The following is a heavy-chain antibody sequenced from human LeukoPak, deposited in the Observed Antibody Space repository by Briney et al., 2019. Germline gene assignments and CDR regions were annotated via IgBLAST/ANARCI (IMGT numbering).Heavy chain of an antibody. D-gene: IGHD2-15*01. Sequence: GGSLRLSCAASGFTFSNYAMSWVRQAPGKGLEWVSAISGSGGSTYYADSVKGRFTICRDNSKNTLYLQMNSLRAEDTAVYYCAKTEVVVAAPLPNWFDPWGQGTLVTVSS. CDR1: GFTFSNYA. CDR2: ISGSGGST. CDR3: AKTEVVVAAPLPNWFDP. J-gene: IGHJ5*02. V-gene: IGHV3-23*01.